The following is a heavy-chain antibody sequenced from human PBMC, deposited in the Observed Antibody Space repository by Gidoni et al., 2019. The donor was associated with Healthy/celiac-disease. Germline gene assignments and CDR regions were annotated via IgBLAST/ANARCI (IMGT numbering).Heavy chain of an antibody. J-gene: IGHJ6*03. CDR2: IDPSDSYT. V-gene: IGHV5-10-1*03. CDR3: ARLRITMVRGVIITFDYMDV. D-gene: IGHD3-10*01. CDR1: GYSFTSYW. Sequence: EVQLVQSGAEVKKPGESLSISCKGSGYSFTSYWISWVRQMPGKGLEWMGRIDPSDSYTNYSPSFQGHVTISADKSISTAYLQWSSLKASDTAMYYCARLRITMVRGVIITFDYMDVWGKGTTVTVSS.